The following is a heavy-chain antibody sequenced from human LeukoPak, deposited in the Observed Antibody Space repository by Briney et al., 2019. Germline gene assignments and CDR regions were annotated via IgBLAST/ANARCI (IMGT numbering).Heavy chain of an antibody. Sequence: GGSLRLSCAASGFTFSSYWISWVRQAPVKGLEWVANIKQDGSEKYYVDSVKGRFTISRDNAKNSLSLQMTSLRDEDTAVYYCARFERGYYSGYDMRAFDIWGQGTMVTVSS. CDR3: ARFERGYYSGYDMRAFDI. V-gene: IGHV3-7*01. J-gene: IGHJ3*02. CDR2: IKQDGSEK. CDR1: GFTFSSYW. D-gene: IGHD5-12*01.